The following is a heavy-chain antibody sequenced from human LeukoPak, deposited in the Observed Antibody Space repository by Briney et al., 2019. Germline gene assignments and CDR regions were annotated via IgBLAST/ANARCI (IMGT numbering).Heavy chain of an antibody. CDR1: GYTFTSYG. Sequence: GASVKVSCKASGYTFTSYGISWVRQAPGQGLEWMGWISAYNGNTNYAQKLQGRVTMTTDTSTSTAYMELRSLRSDDTAVYYCARGPPLYGDYGPSNFDYWGQGTLVTVSS. CDR2: ISAYNGNT. J-gene: IGHJ4*02. CDR3: ARGPPLYGDYGPSNFDY. D-gene: IGHD4-17*01. V-gene: IGHV1-18*01.